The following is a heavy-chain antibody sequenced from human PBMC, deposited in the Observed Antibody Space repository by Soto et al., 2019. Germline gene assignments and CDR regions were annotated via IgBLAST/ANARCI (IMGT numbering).Heavy chain of an antibody. D-gene: IGHD6-6*01. CDR2: ISWDSRSV. V-gene: IGHV3-9*01. Sequence: LRLSCAVSGFTFEDYAMHWVRQAPGKGLEWVSGISWDSRSVAYADSVKGRFTISRDNAENSLHLQMNRQRAEDTAVYYCAKDSIRRSFSRSSTRARDAFDIWGQGTMVTVSS. J-gene: IGHJ3*02. CDR3: AKDSIRRSFSRSSTRARDAFDI. CDR1: GFTFEDYA.